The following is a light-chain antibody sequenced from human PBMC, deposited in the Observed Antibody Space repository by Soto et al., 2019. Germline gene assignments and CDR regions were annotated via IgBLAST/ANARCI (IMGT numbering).Light chain of an antibody. Sequence: QSALTQPASVSGSPGQSITISCTGTSSDVGGYNYVSWYQQHPGKAPKLMIYDVNNRPSGVSNRFYGSKSGNTASLTISGLQAEYEGDYYCSSYTSSITLVFGGGTKLTVL. V-gene: IGLV2-14*01. J-gene: IGLJ2*01. CDR1: SSDVGGYNY. CDR2: DVN. CDR3: SSYTSSITLV.